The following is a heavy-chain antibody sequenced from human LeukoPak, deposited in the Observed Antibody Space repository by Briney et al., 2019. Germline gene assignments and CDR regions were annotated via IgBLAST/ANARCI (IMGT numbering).Heavy chain of an antibody. CDR2: ISYDGSNE. CDR3: ARVGYYSSGPFSYFDY. D-gene: IGHD3-10*01. CDR1: GFTFSRYA. Sequence: GGSLRLSCAASGFTFSRYAMHWVRRAPGKGLEWVAVISYDGSNEYYADSVKGRFTISRDSSENTLYLQMNSLRVEDTAVYYCARVGYYSSGPFSYFDYWGQGTLVTVSS. V-gene: IGHV3-30-3*01. J-gene: IGHJ4*02.